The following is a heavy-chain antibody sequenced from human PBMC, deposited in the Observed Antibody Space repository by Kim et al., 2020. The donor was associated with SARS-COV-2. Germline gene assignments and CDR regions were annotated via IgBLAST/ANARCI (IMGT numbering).Heavy chain of an antibody. CDR1: GFTFSSYA. CDR3: AKDGLKVVPAAPVDS. J-gene: IGHJ4*02. D-gene: IGHD2-2*01. V-gene: IGHV3-23*01. Sequence: GGSLRLSCAASGFTFSSYAMSWVRQAPGKGLEWVAAISGSGGSTYYADSVKGRFTISRDKSKNTLYLQMNSLRAEDTAVYYCAKDGLKVVPAAPVDSWGQGALVTVSS. CDR2: ISGSGGST.